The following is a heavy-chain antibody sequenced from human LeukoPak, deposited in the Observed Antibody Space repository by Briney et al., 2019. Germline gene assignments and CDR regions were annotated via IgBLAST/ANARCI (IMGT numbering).Heavy chain of an antibody. D-gene: IGHD6-19*01. V-gene: IGHV1-46*01. CDR1: GYTFTSYY. Sequence: ASVKVSCKASGYTFTSYYIHWVRQAPGQGLEWMGIIDPSGGGTSDAQKFQGRVTMTRDMSTSTVYMELSSLRSEDTAVYYCARDKTGLAVAGNGNYFDYWGQGTLVTVSS. CDR2: IDPSGGGT. CDR3: ARDKTGLAVAGNGNYFDY. J-gene: IGHJ4*02.